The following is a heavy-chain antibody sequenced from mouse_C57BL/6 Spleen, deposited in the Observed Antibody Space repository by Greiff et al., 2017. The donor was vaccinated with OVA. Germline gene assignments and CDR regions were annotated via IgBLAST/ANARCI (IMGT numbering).Heavy chain of an antibody. J-gene: IGHJ2*01. Sequence: EVMLVESGGGLVKPGGSLKLSCAASGFTFSDYGMHWVRQAPEKGLEWVAYISSGSSTIYYADTVKGRFTISRDNAKNTLFLQMTSLRSEDTAMYYCARPGSTTGYFDYWGQGTTLTVSS. V-gene: IGHV5-17*01. D-gene: IGHD2-14*01. CDR1: GFTFSDYG. CDR3: ARPGSTTGYFDY. CDR2: ISSGSSTI.